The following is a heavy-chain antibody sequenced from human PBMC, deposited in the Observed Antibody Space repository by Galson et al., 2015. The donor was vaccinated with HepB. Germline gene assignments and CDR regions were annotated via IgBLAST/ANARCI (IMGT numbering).Heavy chain of an antibody. CDR1: GFSLSTSGMC. Sequence: PALVKPTQTLTLTCTFSGFSLSTSGMCVSWIRQPPGKALEWLARIDWDDDIYYSTSLKTRLTISKDTSKNQVVLTMTNMDPVDTATYYCARVYDSSGYSDYWGQGTLVTVSS. V-gene: IGHV2-70*11. CDR2: IDWDDDI. D-gene: IGHD3-22*01. CDR3: ARVYDSSGYSDY. J-gene: IGHJ4*02.